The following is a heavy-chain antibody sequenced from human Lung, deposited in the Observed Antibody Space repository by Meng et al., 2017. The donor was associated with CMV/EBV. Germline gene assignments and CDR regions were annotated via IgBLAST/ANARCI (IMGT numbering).Heavy chain of an antibody. Sequence: QVRVAESGQGLVKPSGTLSLTCAVSGGAISSSNWWSWVRKPPGKGLEWIGEIYQSGSTNYNPSLKSRVTISVDKSKNQFSLKLSSVTAADTAVYYCASFPPPGKQWLVTDYWGQGTLVTVSS. CDR2: IYQSGST. CDR3: ASFPPPGKQWLVTDY. J-gene: IGHJ4*02. D-gene: IGHD6-19*01. V-gene: IGHV4-4*02. CDR1: GGAISSSNW.